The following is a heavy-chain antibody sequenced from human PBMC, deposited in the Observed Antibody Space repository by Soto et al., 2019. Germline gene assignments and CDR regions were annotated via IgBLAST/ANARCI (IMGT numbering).Heavy chain of an antibody. CDR2: ISGSGSST. V-gene: IGHV3-23*01. CDR1: GFTFSSYA. J-gene: IGHJ6*02. D-gene: IGHD3-9*01. Sequence: EVQLLESGGGLVQPGGSVRLSCAASGFTFSSYAMTWVRQAPGKGLDWVSAISGSGSSTYYAASVKGRFTISRDNSKNTLYLQMNSLRAEDTAVYYCAKGLATFYYYGMDVWGQGTTVTVSS. CDR3: AKGLATFYYYGMDV.